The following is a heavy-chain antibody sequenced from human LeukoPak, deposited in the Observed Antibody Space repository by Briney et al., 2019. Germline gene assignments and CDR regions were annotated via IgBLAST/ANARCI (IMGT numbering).Heavy chain of an antibody. J-gene: IGHJ5*02. D-gene: IGHD3-10*01. CDR1: GFTFSSYA. Sequence: SGGSLRLSCAASGFTFSSYAMSWVRQAPGKGLEWVAVISYDGSSKNYADSVKGRFTISRDNSENTLYLQMSSLKTDDSAVYYCARNPAAWFGELSSWFDPWGQGTLVTVSS. CDR3: ARNPAAWFGELSSWFDP. CDR2: ISYDGSSK. V-gene: IGHV3-30-3*01.